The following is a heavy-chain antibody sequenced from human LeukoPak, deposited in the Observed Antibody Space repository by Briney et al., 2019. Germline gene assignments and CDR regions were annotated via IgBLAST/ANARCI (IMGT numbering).Heavy chain of an antibody. CDR2: ISGSGGST. CDR1: GFTFSSYA. V-gene: IGHV3-23*01. J-gene: IGHJ4*02. D-gene: IGHD2-2*01. CDR3: AKDYIVVVPAATTFDY. Sequence: GGSLRLSCAASGFTFSSYAMSWVRQAPGKGLEWVSAISGSGGSTYYADSVKGRFTISRDNSKNTLYLQMNSLRAEDTAVYYCAKDYIVVVPAATTFDYWGQGTLVTVSS.